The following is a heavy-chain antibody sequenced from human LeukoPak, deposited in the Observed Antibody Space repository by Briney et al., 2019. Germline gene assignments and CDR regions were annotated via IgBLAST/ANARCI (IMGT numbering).Heavy chain of an antibody. J-gene: IGHJ4*02. D-gene: IGHD6-6*01. CDR3: ARDRLQYSRSKSLSY. CDR1: GATFTSCT. CDR2: IIPIFGTA. Sequence: SVKVSCKASGATFTSCTYSWVRQAPGQGLELKGGIIPIFGTANYAQKYQGRVTITADKSTSTAYMELSSLRSEDTAVYYCARDRLQYSRSKSLSYWGQGTLVTVSS. V-gene: IGHV1-69*06.